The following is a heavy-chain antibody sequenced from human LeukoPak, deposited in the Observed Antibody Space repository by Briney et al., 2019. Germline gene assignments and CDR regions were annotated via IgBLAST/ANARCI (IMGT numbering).Heavy chain of an antibody. CDR3: ARASGSSLTHFLDY. CDR1: GFTFSSYS. V-gene: IGHV3-48*04. CDR2: ISSSHSTI. D-gene: IGHD1-26*01. J-gene: IGHJ4*02. Sequence: GGSLRLSCTASGFTFSSYSLNWVRQAPGKGLEWVSYISSSHSTIYYADSVKGRFTISRDNAKNSLYLQMNSLRAEDTAVYYCARASGSSLTHFLDYWGQGTLVTVSS.